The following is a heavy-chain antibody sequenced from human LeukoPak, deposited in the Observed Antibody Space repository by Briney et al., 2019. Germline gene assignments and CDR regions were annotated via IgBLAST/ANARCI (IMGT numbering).Heavy chain of an antibody. Sequence: SVKVSCKASGRTFSSYAISWVRQAPGQGLEWMGGIIPIFGTANYAQKSQGRVTITADESTSTAYMELSSLRSEDTAVYYCARDIGVVVVPAALNDNWFDPWGQGTLVTVSS. CDR2: IIPIFGTA. J-gene: IGHJ5*02. V-gene: IGHV1-69*01. CDR1: GRTFSSYA. CDR3: ARDIGVVVVPAALNDNWFDP. D-gene: IGHD2-2*01.